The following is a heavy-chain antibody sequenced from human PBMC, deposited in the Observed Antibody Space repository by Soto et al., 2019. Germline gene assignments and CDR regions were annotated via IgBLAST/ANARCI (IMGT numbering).Heavy chain of an antibody. V-gene: IGHV3-30-3*01. CDR2: ISYDGSNK. CDR1: GFTFSSYA. Sequence: QVQLVESGGGVVQPGRSLRLSCAASGFTFSSYAMHWVRQAPGKGLEWVAVISYDGSNKYYADSVKGRFTISRDNSKNTLYLQMNSLRAEDTAVYYCARDFGPGQSSGYDTYNWFDPWGQGTLVTVSS. CDR3: ARDFGPGQSSGYDTYNWFDP. J-gene: IGHJ5*02. D-gene: IGHD5-12*01.